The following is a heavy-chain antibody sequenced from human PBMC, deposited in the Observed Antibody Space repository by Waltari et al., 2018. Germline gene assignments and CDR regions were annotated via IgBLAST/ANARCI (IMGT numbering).Heavy chain of an antibody. Sequence: EVQLVESGGDMVQPGRSLRLSCTGSGFNFRTYAINWVRQAPGKGLEWVGFIRSNDYTGGTSFAASVGGRFTISRDDSKRTAYLQMNALQTDDSATYYCTREDDGNDSGAFDLWGQGTLVTVSS. D-gene: IGHD5-12*01. CDR1: GFNFRTYA. CDR2: IRSNDYTGGT. J-gene: IGHJ3*01. CDR3: TREDDGNDSGAFDL. V-gene: IGHV3-49*04.